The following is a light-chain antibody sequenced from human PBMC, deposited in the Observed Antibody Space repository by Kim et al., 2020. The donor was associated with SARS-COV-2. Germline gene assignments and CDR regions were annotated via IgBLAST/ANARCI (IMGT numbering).Light chain of an antibody. CDR2: DTS. V-gene: IGKV3-11*01. CDR3: QQRSHWPPT. CDR1: QSVSSY. Sequence: EIVLTQSPATLSLSPGERATLSCRASQSVSSYLAWYQQRPGQAPRLLIYDTSNRATGIPARFSGSGSGTDFTLTISSLEPEDFAVYSCQQRSHWPPTFGGGTKVEI. J-gene: IGKJ4*01.